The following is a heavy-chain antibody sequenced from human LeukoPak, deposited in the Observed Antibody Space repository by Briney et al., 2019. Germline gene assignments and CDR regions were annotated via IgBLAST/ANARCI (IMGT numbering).Heavy chain of an antibody. D-gene: IGHD2-15*01. CDR1: GGSFSGYY. V-gene: IGHV4-34*01. CDR2: INHSGST. CDR3: ARVAAKTVDY. Sequence: KTSETLSLTCAVYGGSFSGYYWSWIRQPPGKGLEWIGEINHSGSTNYNPSLKSRVTISVDTSKNQFSLRLSSVTAADTAVYYCARVAAKTVDYWGQGTLVTVSS. J-gene: IGHJ4*02.